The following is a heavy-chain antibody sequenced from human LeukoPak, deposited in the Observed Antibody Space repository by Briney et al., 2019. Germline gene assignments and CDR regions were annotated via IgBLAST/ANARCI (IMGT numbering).Heavy chain of an antibody. Sequence: PGGSLRLSCAASGFTFSSYAMSWVRQAPGKGLEWVAVIWYDGSNKYYADSVKGRFTISRDNSKNTLYLQMNSLRAEDTAVYYCAKEVAGMEYYFDYWGQGTLVTVSS. CDR3: AKEVAGMEYYFDY. D-gene: IGHD6-19*01. J-gene: IGHJ4*02. CDR1: GFTFSSYA. CDR2: IWYDGSNK. V-gene: IGHV3-33*06.